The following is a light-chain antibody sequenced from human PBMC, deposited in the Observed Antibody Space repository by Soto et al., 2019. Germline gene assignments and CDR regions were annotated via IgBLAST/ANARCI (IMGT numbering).Light chain of an antibody. CDR1: QSINTY. J-gene: IGKJ5*01. V-gene: IGKV3-11*01. CDR3: QQRSAWPLT. CDR2: DAS. Sequence: EIVLTQSPATLSLSPGEGATLSCRASQSINTYLGWYQQRAGQAPRLLISDASSRATGVPARFSGSGSGTDFTLTISSLEPEDFAVYYCQQRSAWPLTFGQGTRLEIK.